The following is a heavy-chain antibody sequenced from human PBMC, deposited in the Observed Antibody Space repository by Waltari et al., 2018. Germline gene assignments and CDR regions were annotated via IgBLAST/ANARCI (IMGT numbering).Heavy chain of an antibody. CDR3: ARDPTQGRAYFDN. J-gene: IGHJ4*02. CDR1: GFTFHDYT. Sequence: EVQLVESGGGVMKPGGSLRLSCAASGFTFHDYTLHWVRQPPGKGLEGVSLITGDGSSTFYADSVKGRFTISRDNSRNSLYLQMDSLRTEDTALYYCARDPTQGRAYFDNWGQGTPVTVSS. V-gene: IGHV3-43*01. CDR2: ITGDGSST.